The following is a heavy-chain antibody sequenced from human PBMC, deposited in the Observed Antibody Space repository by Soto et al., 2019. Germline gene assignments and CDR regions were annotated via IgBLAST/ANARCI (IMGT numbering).Heavy chain of an antibody. CDR2: ISADDGRT. CDR1: GFGFSSYA. V-gene: IGHV3-23*01. J-gene: IGHJ4*02. CDR3: AKVGGGLNINFES. D-gene: IGHD1-26*01. Sequence: GGSLRLSCAASGFGFSSYAMNWLRQSPRQGLQWLSTISADDGRTWYADSVKGRFITSRDDSKNTLYLQMNSLRAEDTAIYYCAKVGGGLNINFESWGQGTLVTVSS.